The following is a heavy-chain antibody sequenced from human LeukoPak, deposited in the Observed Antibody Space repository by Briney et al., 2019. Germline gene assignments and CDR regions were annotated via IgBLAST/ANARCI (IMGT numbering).Heavy chain of an antibody. CDR1: GYAFTTYW. Sequence: GASLQISCQASGYAFTTYWIAWVRPVPGKGLGWMGIFYPDDSDARYSPSFQGLVTFSADECGNIAYLQWSSLKASDSVIYYCARGYYFDSSGYYYYFWGQGTLVTVSS. J-gene: IGHJ4*02. CDR2: FYPDDSDA. D-gene: IGHD3-22*01. V-gene: IGHV5-51*01. CDR3: ARGYYFDSSGYYYYF.